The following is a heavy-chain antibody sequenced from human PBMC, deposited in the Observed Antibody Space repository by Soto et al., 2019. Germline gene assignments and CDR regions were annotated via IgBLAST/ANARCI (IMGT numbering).Heavy chain of an antibody. D-gene: IGHD1-26*01. CDR2: IYYSGST. Sequence: SETLSLTCTVSGGSISSYYWSWIRQPPGKGLEWIGYIYYSGSTNYNPSLKSRVTISVDTSKNQFSLKLSSVTAADTAVYYCARGGGEWEQSTPDFDYWGQGTLVTVSS. CDR1: GGSISSYY. J-gene: IGHJ4*02. V-gene: IGHV4-59*01. CDR3: ARGGGEWEQSTPDFDY.